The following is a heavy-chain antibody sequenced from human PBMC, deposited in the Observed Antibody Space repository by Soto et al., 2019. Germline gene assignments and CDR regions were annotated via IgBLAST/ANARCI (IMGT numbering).Heavy chain of an antibody. CDR1: GFTFSSYS. Sequence: GSLRLSCAASGFTFSSYSMNWVRQAPGKGLEWVSSISSSSSYIYYADSVKGRFTISRDNAKNSLYLQMDSLRAEDTAVYYCARARRGGDYAYYYYGMDVWGQGTTVTVSS. CDR3: ARARRGGDYAYYYYGMDV. J-gene: IGHJ6*02. CDR2: ISSSSSYI. V-gene: IGHV3-21*01. D-gene: IGHD4-17*01.